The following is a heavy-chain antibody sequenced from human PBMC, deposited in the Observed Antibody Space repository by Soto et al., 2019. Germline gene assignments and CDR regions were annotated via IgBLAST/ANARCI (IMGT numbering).Heavy chain of an antibody. CDR3: ASRETRGYSYVDYYGMDV. CDR2: INPNSGGT. CDR1: GYTFTGYY. V-gene: IGHV1-2*02. J-gene: IGHJ6*02. Sequence: ASVKVSCKASGYTFTGYYMHWVRQAPGQGLEWMGWINPNSGGTNYAQKFQGRVTMTRDTSISTAYMELSRLRSDDTAAYYCASRETRGYSYVDYYGMDVWGQGTTVTVSS. D-gene: IGHD5-18*01.